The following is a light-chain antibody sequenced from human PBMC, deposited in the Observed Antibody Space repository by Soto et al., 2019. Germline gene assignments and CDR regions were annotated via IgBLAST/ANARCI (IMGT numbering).Light chain of an antibody. J-gene: IGKJ1*01. Sequence: DIQMTQSPSSLSASVGDRVTITCRASQSISSYLNWYQQKPGKAPKLLIYAASSLQSGVPSRFSGSGSGTDFTLTISSLQPEDFATYYCQQSYSTFRGTWTFGQGTKVEIK. CDR1: QSISSY. CDR2: AAS. V-gene: IGKV1-39*01. CDR3: QQSYSTFRGTWT.